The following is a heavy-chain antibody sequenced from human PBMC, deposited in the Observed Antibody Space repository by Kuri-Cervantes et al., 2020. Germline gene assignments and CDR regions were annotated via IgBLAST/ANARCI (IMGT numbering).Heavy chain of an antibody. J-gene: IGHJ3*02. CDR2: IYYSGST. Sequence: GSLRLSCSVSGGSISSPSHYWGWIRQPPEKGLEWIGSIYYSGSTYYNPSLKSRVTISVDTSKNKFSLKLSSVTAADTAVYYCARDPSFSRGYSYGYAFDIWGQGTTVTVSS. CDR1: GGSISSPSHY. V-gene: IGHV4-39*02. D-gene: IGHD5-18*01. CDR3: ARDPSFSRGYSYGYAFDI.